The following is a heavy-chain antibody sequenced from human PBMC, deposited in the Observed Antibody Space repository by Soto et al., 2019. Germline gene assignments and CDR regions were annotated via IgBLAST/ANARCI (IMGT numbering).Heavy chain of an antibody. V-gene: IGHV1-69*01. J-gene: IGHJ4*02. CDR2: IIPTFGTA. D-gene: IGHD2-15*01. CDR1: GGTFSSYA. CDR3: ARVSCSGGSCYSFDY. Sequence: QVQLVQSGAEVKKPGSSVKVSCTASGGTFSSYAISWVRQAPGQGLEWMGGIIPTFGTANYAQKFQGRVTITADESTSTAYMELSSLRSEDTAVYYCARVSCSGGSCYSFDYWGQGTLVTVSS.